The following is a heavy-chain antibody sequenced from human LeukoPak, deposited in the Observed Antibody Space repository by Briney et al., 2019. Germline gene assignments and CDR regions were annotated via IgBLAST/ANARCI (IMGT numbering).Heavy chain of an antibody. J-gene: IGHJ5*02. Sequence: SETLSLTCTVSGGSISSGSYYWNWIRQPAGKGLEWIGEINHSGSTNYNPSLKSRVTISVDTSKNQFSLKLSSVTAADTAVYYCARGRDIVLMVYAKIRSRFDPWGQGTLVTVSS. D-gene: IGHD2-8*01. CDR1: GGSISSGSYY. CDR3: ARGRDIVLMVYAKIRSRFDP. CDR2: INHSGST. V-gene: IGHV4-61*10.